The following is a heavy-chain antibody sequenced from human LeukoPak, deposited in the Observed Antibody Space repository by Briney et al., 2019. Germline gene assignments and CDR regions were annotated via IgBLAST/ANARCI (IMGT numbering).Heavy chain of an antibody. Sequence: GGSLRLSCAGSGYTFDDHGMSWVRQAPGKGLEWVSGINWSGESTGYADSVKGRFTISRDNAKNSLYLQMNSLRAEDTALYHCARVNLGDCSGTSCCAYYFDYWGQGTLVTVSS. J-gene: IGHJ4*02. CDR3: ARVNLGDCSGTSCCAYYFDY. D-gene: IGHD2-2*01. CDR2: INWSGEST. CDR1: GYTFDDHG. V-gene: IGHV3-20*01.